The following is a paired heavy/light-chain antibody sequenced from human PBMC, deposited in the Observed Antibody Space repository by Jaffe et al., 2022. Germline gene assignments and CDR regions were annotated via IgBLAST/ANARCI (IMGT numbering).Heavy chain of an antibody. D-gene: IGHD6-13*01. CDR3: ASLIAAAGTQGAFDI. Sequence: QVQLVQSGAEVKKPGASVKVSCKASGYTFTSYYMHWVRQAPGQGLEWMGIINPSGGSTSYAQKFQGRVTMTRDTSTSTVYMELSSLRSEDTAVYYCASLIAAAGTQGAFDIWGQGTMVTVSS. J-gene: IGHJ3*02. CDR1: GYTFTSYY. V-gene: IGHV1-46*01. CDR2: INPSGGST.
Light chain of an antibody. CDR1: ALPKKY. Sequence: SYELTQPPSVSVSPGQTARITCSGDALPKKYAYWYQQKSGQAPVLVIYEDSKRPSGIPERFSGSSSGTMATLTISGAQVEDEADYYCYSTDSSGMGVFGGGTKLTVL. CDR3: YSTDSSGMGV. J-gene: IGLJ3*02. V-gene: IGLV3-10*01. CDR2: EDS.